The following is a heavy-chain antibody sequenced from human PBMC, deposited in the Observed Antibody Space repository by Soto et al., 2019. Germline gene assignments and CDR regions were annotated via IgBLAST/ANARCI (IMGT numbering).Heavy chain of an antibody. CDR1: GGTFSSYT. V-gene: IGHV1-69*08. D-gene: IGHD4-17*01. CDR2: IIPILGIA. J-gene: IGHJ4*02. Sequence: QVQLVQSGAEVKKPGSSVKVSCKASGGTFSSYTISWVRQAPGQGLEWMGRIIPILGIANYAQKFQGRVTITADKSTSTADMELSSLRSEDTAVYYCARDGDYGELDYWGQGTLVTVSS. CDR3: ARDGDYGELDY.